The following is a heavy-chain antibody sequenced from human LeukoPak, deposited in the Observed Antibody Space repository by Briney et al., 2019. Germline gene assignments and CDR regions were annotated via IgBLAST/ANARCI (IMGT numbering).Heavy chain of an antibody. CDR1: GGSISSYY. Sequence: SETLSLTCTVSGGSISSYYWSWIRQPAGKGLEWIGRIYTSGSTNYNPSLKSRVTMSVDTSKTQFSLKLSSVTAADTAVYYCARGIAAAGGYYYYYMDVWGKGTTVTVSS. CDR3: ARGIAAAGGYYYYYMDV. V-gene: IGHV4-4*07. CDR2: IYTSGST. J-gene: IGHJ6*03. D-gene: IGHD6-13*01.